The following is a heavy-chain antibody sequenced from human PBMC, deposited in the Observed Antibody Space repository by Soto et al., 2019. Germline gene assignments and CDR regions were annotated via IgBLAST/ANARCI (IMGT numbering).Heavy chain of an antibody. CDR2: ISTGNGNT. CDR1: GSTFTDYA. D-gene: IGHD2-21*01. Sequence: GASVEVSCKTSGSTFTDYAMHWVRQAPGQRLEWMGWISTGNGNTKYSQKFQGRVPIPRDTSATTASMELSTLSYEDTAVYYCAKGAQMWRPDGWGQGT. V-gene: IGHV1-3*04. CDR3: AKGAQMWRPDG. J-gene: IGHJ6*01.